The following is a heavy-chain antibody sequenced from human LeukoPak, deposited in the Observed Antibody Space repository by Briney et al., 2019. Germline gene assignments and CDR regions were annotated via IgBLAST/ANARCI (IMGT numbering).Heavy chain of an antibody. Sequence: GGSLRLSCAASGFTFSSYSMNWVRQAPGKGLEWVSSISSSTYIYYADSVKGRFTVSRDNAKNSLYLQMNSLRAEDTAVYFCASQYTSSRIFDDWGQGTLVTVSS. J-gene: IGHJ4*02. CDR2: ISSSTYI. V-gene: IGHV3-21*01. D-gene: IGHD6-13*01. CDR3: ASQYTSSRIFDD. CDR1: GFTFSSYS.